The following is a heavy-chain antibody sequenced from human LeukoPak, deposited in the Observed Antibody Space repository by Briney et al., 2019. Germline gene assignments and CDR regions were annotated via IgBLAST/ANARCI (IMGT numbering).Heavy chain of an antibody. V-gene: IGHV3-48*02. CDR3: ARGSLGSTWSSDCCPLDY. J-gene: IGHJ4*02. Sequence: PGGSLRLSCAASGLTFSKYSMTWARQAPGKGLEWVSFIDTSSTTMYYTDSVKGRFAICRDNAKNSLYLQMNGLRNDDTAIYYCARGSLGSTWSSDCCPLDYWGQGTLVAVSS. CDR1: GLTFSKYS. CDR2: IDTSSTTM. D-gene: IGHD2-2*01.